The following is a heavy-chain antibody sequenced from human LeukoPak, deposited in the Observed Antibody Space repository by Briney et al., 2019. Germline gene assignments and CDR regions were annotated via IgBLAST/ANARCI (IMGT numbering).Heavy chain of an antibody. V-gene: IGHV3-7*01. J-gene: IGHJ6*02. D-gene: IGHD6-19*01. CDR3: AREYSSGWYGGYYYYGMDV. Sequence: GRSLRLSCAASGFTFSSYWMSWVRQAPGKGLEWVANIKQDGSEKYYVDSVKGRFTISRDNAKNSLYLQMNSLRAEDTAVYYCAREYSSGWYGGYYYYGMDVWGQGTTVTVSS. CDR2: IKQDGSEK. CDR1: GFTFSSYW.